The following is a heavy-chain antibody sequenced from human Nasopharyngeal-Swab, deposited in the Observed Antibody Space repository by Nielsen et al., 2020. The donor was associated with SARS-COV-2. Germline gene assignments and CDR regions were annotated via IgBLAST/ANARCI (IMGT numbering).Heavy chain of an antibody. Sequence: GSLRLSCAVYGGSFSGYYWSWIRQPPGKGLEWIGEINHSGSTNYNPSLKSRVTISVDTSKNQFSLKLSSVTAADTAVYYCARAQVSASMDYDMDVWGQGTTVTVSS. CDR2: INHSGST. V-gene: IGHV4-34*01. D-gene: IGHD1-14*01. CDR1: GGSFSGYY. J-gene: IGHJ6*02. CDR3: ARAQVSASMDYDMDV.